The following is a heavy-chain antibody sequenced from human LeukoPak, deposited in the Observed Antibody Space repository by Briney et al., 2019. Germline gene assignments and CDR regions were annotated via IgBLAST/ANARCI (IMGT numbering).Heavy chain of an antibody. D-gene: IGHD4-17*01. CDR3: ARDITVTDAFDI. CDR2: IKQDGSEK. J-gene: IGHJ3*02. Sequence: PGGSLRLSCAASGFTFSKYWMSWVRQAPGKGLEWLANIKQDGSEKYYVDSVKGRFTISRDNAKNSLYLQMNSLRAGDTAVYYCARDITVTDAFDIWGQGTMVTVSS. V-gene: IGHV3-7*01. CDR1: GFTFSKYW.